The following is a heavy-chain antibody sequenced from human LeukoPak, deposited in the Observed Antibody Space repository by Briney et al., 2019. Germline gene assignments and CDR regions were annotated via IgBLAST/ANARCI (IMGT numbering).Heavy chain of an antibody. D-gene: IGHD3-22*01. CDR1: GGSISTYY. J-gene: IGHJ4*02. CDR2: IYYSGST. CDR3: TGNYDSSGYTTFGY. V-gene: IGHV4-59*01. Sequence: PSETLSLTCIVSGGSISTYYWSWIRQPPGKGLEWIGHIYYSGSTNYNPSLKSRVTIAVDTSKNHFSLKLSSVTAADTAVYYCTGNYDSSGYTTFGYWGRGTLVTVSS.